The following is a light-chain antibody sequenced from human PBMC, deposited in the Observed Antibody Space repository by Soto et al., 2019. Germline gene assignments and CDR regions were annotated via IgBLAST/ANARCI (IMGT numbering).Light chain of an antibody. CDR3: QQSNSYPLT. V-gene: IGKV1-5*03. CDR1: QSISGW. CDR2: KAS. Sequence: DIQMTQSPSTLSASVGDRVTITCRASQSISGWLARYQQKPGKAPNLLIYKASTLESGVPSRFSGSGSGTEFTLTISSLQPDDFATYYCQQSNSYPLTIGGGTKVEIK. J-gene: IGKJ4*01.